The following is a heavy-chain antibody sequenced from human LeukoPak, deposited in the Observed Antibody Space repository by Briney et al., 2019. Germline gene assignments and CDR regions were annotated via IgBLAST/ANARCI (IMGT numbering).Heavy chain of an antibody. CDR2: ISSSGSTI. D-gene: IGHD3-9*01. Sequence: GGSLRLSCAASGFTFSDYYMSWIRQAPGKGLEWVSYISSSGSTIYYADSVKGRFTISRDNAKNSLYLQMNSLRAEDTAVYYCARNYDILTGYYSDAFDIWGQGTMVTVSS. J-gene: IGHJ3*02. CDR3: ARNYDILTGYYSDAFDI. CDR1: GFTFSDYY. V-gene: IGHV3-11*04.